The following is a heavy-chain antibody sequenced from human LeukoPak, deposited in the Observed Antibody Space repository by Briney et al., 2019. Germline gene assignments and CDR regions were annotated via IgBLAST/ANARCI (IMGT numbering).Heavy chain of an antibody. J-gene: IGHJ5*02. V-gene: IGHV4-38-2*01. CDR1: GYSISSGYY. CDR2: IYHSGST. D-gene: IGHD3-22*01. CDR3: ARDLYDSSGYTENWFDP. Sequence: PSETLSLTCAVSGYSISSGYYWGWIRQPPGKGLEWIGSIYHSGSTYYNPSLKSRVTISVDTSKNQFSLKLSSVTAADTAVYYCARDLYDSSGYTENWFDPWGQGTLVTVSS.